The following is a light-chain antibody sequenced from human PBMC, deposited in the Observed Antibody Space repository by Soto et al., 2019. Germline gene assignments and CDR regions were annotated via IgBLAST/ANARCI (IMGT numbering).Light chain of an antibody. CDR2: DAS. Sequence: EIVLTQSPATLSLSPGERSTLSCRARQSVSSDLAWYQQKPGQAPRLLIYDASNRATGIPARFSGRGSGTDFTLTISSLEPADFAGYYLHQRSNWPLFTFGPGTKVDIK. J-gene: IGKJ3*01. CDR1: QSVSSD. CDR3: HQRSNWPLFT. V-gene: IGKV3-11*01.